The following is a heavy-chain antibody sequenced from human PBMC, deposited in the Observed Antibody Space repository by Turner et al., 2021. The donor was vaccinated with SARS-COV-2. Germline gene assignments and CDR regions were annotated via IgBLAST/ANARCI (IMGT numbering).Heavy chain of an antibody. CDR1: GFTFSSYS. D-gene: IGHD3-22*01. CDR3: ARDVREYYYDSSGFDY. Sequence: VQLVESGGGLVKPGGSLRLSCAASGFTFSSYSMNWVRQAPGKGLEWVSSISSSSSYIYYADSVKGRFTISRDNAKNSLYLQMNSLRAEDTAVYYCARDVREYYYDSSGFDYWGQGTLVTVSS. J-gene: IGHJ4*02. V-gene: IGHV3-21*01. CDR2: ISSSSSYI.